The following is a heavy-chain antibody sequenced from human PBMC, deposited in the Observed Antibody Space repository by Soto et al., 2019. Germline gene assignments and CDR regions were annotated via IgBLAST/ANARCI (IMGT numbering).Heavy chain of an antibody. CDR3: ARIDGTEDYYYYYMDV. CDR2: MNPNSGNT. CDR1: GYTFTSYD. J-gene: IGHJ6*03. V-gene: IGHV1-8*01. D-gene: IGHD1-1*01. Sequence: ASVKVSCKASGYTFTSYDINWVRQATGQGLEWMGWMNPNSGNTGYAQKFQGRVTMTRNTSISTAYMELSSLRSEDTAVYYCARIDGTEDYYYYYMDVWGKGTTVTVSS.